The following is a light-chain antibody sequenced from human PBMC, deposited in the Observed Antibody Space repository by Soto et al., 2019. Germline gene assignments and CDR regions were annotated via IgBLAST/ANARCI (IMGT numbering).Light chain of an antibody. CDR1: QSVSSSY. CDR3: QQYGSSLFT. V-gene: IGKV3-20*01. CDR2: GAS. J-gene: IGKJ3*01. Sequence: EIVLTQSPGTLSLSPGERATLSCRASQSVSSSYLAWYQQKPGQAPRLLIYGASSRATGIPDRFSGSGSGTDFTLTISRLEPEDFAVDYCQQYGSSLFTFGPGTQVDIK.